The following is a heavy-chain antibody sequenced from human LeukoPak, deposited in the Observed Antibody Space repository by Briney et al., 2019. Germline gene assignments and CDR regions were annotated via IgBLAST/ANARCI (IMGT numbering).Heavy chain of an antibody. CDR1: GGSFSGYY. CDR2: INHSGST. J-gene: IGHJ4*02. D-gene: IGHD2-15*01. V-gene: IGHV4-34*01. Sequence: SETLSLTCAVYGGSFSGYYWSWIRQPPGKGLEWIGEINHSGSTNYNPSLKSRVTISVDTSKNQFSLKLSSVTAADTAVYYCARGVYCSGGSCYLPLDYWGQGTLVAVSS. CDR3: ARGVYCSGGSCYLPLDY.